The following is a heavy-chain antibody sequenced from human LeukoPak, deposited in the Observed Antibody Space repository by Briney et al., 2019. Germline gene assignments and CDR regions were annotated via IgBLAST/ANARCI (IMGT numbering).Heavy chain of an antibody. V-gene: IGHV3-21*01. J-gene: IGHJ4*02. CDR3: ARGRYSIRGYFDY. CDR2: ISSSSIYI. D-gene: IGHD6-13*01. CDR1: GFTFSSYI. Sequence: GGSLRLSCAASGFTFSSYIMNWVRQAPGKRLEWVSSISSSSIYIYYADSVKGRFTISRDNAKNSLYLQMNSLRAEDTAVYYCARGRYSIRGYFDYWGQGTLVTVSS.